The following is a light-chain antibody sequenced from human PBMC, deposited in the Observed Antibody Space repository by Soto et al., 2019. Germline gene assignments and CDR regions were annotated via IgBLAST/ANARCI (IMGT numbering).Light chain of an antibody. CDR3: ETWDSNTLV. V-gene: IGLV4-60*03. Sequence: QLVLTQSSSASASLGSSVKLTCTLSSGHSSYIIAWHQQQPGKAPRYLMKLEGSGSYNKGSGVPDRFSGSSSGADRYLTISTLQSEDEADYYCETWDSNTLVFGGGTKLTVL. CDR1: SGHSSYI. J-gene: IGLJ3*02. CDR2: LEGSGSY.